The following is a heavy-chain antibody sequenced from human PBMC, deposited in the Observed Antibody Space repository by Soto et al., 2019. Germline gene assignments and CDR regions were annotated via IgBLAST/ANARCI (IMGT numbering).Heavy chain of an antibody. CDR1: GFTFSSFA. CDR2: ISGSGVST. J-gene: IGHJ6*02. Sequence: PGGSLRLSCAASGFTFSSFAMSWVRQAPGKGLEWVSAISGSGVSTYYADSVKGRFTISRDNSKNTLYLQMNSLRAEDTAVYYCAKDGKYNYGYVWGSYRPSMDVWGHGTTVTVSS. D-gene: IGHD3-16*02. V-gene: IGHV3-23*01. CDR3: AKDGKYNYGYVWGSYRPSMDV.